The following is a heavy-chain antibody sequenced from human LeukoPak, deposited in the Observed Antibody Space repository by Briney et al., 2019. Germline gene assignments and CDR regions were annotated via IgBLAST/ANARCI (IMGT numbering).Heavy chain of an antibody. Sequence: SETLSLTCTVSGGSITRNYWSWIRQSPGKGLEWIGYIYYSGSTNYNPSLRSRVAISVDTSKNQFSLNLSSVTAADTAVYYCARKTTTVVTPDAFDIWGQGTMVTVS. CDR1: GGSITRNY. CDR3: ARKTTTVVTPDAFDI. J-gene: IGHJ3*02. CDR2: IYYSGST. V-gene: IGHV4-59*01. D-gene: IGHD4-23*01.